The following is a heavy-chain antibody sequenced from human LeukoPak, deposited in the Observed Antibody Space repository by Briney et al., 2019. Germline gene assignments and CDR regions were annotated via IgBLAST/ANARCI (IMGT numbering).Heavy chain of an antibody. CDR3: ARDRTSGYNWFDP. CDR1: GYTFTVYY. CDR2: INPNSGDT. D-gene: IGHD3-22*01. V-gene: IGHV1-2*02. J-gene: IGHJ5*02. Sequence: ASVTVSFKASGYTFTVYYMHWVRQAPGQGLEWMGWINPNSGDTNYAQKFQGRVTMTRDTSISTAYMELSRLTSDDTAMYYCARDRTSGYNWFDPWGQGTLVTVSS.